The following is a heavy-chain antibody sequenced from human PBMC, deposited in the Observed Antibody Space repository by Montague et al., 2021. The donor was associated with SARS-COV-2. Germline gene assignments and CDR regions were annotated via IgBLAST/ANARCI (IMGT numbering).Heavy chain of an antibody. CDR1: GDSISSSSYN. V-gene: IGHV4-39*01. J-gene: IGHJ4*02. Sequence: SETLSLTCTVSGDSISSSSYNWGWIRQPPGKWLDWIGSVHYSGRPYYHPSLKSRVTIYVDTSKNQLSLKLSSVTAADTAVYYCTRHVHMTWPEPSPGFDYWGQGTLVTVSS. D-gene: IGHD1-1*01. CDR2: VHYSGRP. CDR3: TRHVHMTWPEPSPGFDY.